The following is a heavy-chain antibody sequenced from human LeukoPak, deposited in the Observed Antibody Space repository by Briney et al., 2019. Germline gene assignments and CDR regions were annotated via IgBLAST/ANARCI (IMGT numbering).Heavy chain of an antibody. Sequence: GRPLRLSCAASGFTFSSYGMQGVREAPGKGLEWVAVIWYGGSNKYYADSVKGRFTISRHNSKNTLYLQMNSLRAEDTAVYYCARDSLEYYDFWSGYTKSYYYYGMDVWGQGTTVTVSS. D-gene: IGHD3-3*01. J-gene: IGHJ6*02. V-gene: IGHV3-33*01. CDR3: ARDSLEYYDFWSGYTKSYYYYGMDV. CDR1: GFTFSSYG. CDR2: IWYGGSNK.